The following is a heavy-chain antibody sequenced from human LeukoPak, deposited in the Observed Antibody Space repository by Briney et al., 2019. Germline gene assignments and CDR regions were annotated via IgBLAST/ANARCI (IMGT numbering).Heavy chain of an antibody. V-gene: IGHV3-74*01. CDR2: IASDGSST. Sequence: GGSLRLSCAASGFTSSSYWMSWVRQAPGKGLVWVSRIASDGSSTTYADSVKSRFTISRDNSKNTLFLQMNSLRAEDTAVYYCAKNLYCGGGSCYPSALGMDVWGQGTTVTVSS. CDR3: AKNLYCGGGSCYPSALGMDV. D-gene: IGHD2-15*01. J-gene: IGHJ6*02. CDR1: GFTSSSYW.